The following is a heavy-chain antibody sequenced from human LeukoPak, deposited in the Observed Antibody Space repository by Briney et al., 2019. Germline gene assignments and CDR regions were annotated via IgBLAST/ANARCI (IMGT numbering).Heavy chain of an antibody. Sequence: ASVKVSCKASGYTFTSYYMHWVRQAPGQGLEWMGIINPSGGSTSYAQKFQGRVTMTRDTSTSTVYMELSSLRSEDTAVYYCARDFSAAAYYYYMDVWGKGTTATVSS. CDR3: ARDFSAAAYYYYMDV. J-gene: IGHJ6*03. CDR2: INPSGGST. V-gene: IGHV1-46*01. CDR1: GYTFTSYY. D-gene: IGHD6-13*01.